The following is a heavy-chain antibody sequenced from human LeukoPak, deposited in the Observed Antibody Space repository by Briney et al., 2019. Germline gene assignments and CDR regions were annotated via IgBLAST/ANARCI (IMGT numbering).Heavy chain of an antibody. CDR3: ESHCSSTSCSDFDY. CDR1: GFTFNGYH. D-gene: IGHD2-2*01. V-gene: IGHV1-46*02. Sequence: ASVKVSCKTSGFTFNGYHMHWVRQAPGQGLEWMGIVNPSGGSTSYAQKFQGRVTMTRDTSTSTVYMELSSLRSEDTAVYYCESHCSSTSCSDFDYWGQGTLVTVSS. CDR2: VNPSGGST. J-gene: IGHJ4*02.